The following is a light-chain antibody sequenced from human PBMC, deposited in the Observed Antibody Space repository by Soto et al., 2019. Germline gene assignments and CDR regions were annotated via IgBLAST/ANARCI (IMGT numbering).Light chain of an antibody. J-gene: IGKJ2*01. V-gene: IGKV3-15*01. Sequence: EIVLTQSPATLSLSPGERGTLSCRASESVTDYLAWYQQKPGQAPRLLIYGASTRVIGVPDRFSGGRSGTEFTLTISSLQSEDIAVYFCQQYNDWPPYTFGQGTKLEIK. CDR2: GAS. CDR3: QQYNDWPPYT. CDR1: ESVTDY.